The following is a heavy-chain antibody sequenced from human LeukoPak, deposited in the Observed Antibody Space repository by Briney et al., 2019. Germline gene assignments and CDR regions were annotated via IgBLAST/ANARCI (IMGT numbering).Heavy chain of an antibody. CDR2: ITSSSSTI. D-gene: IGHD1-26*01. CDR1: GFTFSSYS. V-gene: IGHV3-48*04. Sequence: GGSLRLSCAASGFTFSSYSMNWVRQAPGKGLEWVSYITSSSSTIYYADSVKGRFTISRDNAKNSLYLQMSSLRAEDTAVYYCARYGGSYSVDYWGQGTLVTVSS. J-gene: IGHJ4*02. CDR3: ARYGGSYSVDY.